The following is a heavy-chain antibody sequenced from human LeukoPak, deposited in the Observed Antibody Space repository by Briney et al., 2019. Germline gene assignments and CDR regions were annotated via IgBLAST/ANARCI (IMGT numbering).Heavy chain of an antibody. J-gene: IGHJ4*02. Sequence: GGSLRLSCVLSGFNFDDYSIHWVRQAPGKGLEWVGLIRWGVGRTHYGDSVKGRFTISRDKSRNSLYLQMSSVTTEDAALYYCAKEKLDTLWCTFDYWGQGTLVTVSS. CDR1: GFNFDDYS. D-gene: IGHD4/OR15-4a*01. V-gene: IGHV3-43*01. CDR2: IRWGVGRT. CDR3: AKEKLDTLWCTFDY.